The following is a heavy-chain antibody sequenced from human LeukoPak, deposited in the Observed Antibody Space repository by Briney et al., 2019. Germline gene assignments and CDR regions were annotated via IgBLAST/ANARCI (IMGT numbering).Heavy chain of an antibody. CDR2: IYHSGST. V-gene: IGHV4-38-2*02. Sequence: PSETLSLTCTVSGYSISSGYYWGWIRQPQGKGLEWSGSIYHSGSTYYNPSLKSRVTISVDTSKNQFSLKLSSVTAADTAVYYCARDYYYDSSGYWNWGQETLVTVSS. CDR3: ARDYYYDSSGYWN. D-gene: IGHD3-22*01. CDR1: GYSISSGYY. J-gene: IGHJ4*02.